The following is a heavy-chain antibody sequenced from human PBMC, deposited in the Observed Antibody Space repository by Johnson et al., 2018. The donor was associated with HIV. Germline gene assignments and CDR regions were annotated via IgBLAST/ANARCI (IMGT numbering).Heavy chain of an antibody. CDR1: GFNFDDHS. CDR3: ARVGYYYDSSGYYPHGSFDI. D-gene: IGHD3-22*01. Sequence: VQLVESGGGVVRPGGSLRLSCADSGFNFDDHSMSWVRQAPGKGLEWVSGINWNGGNTGYADSVMGRFTISRDNAKNSLYMQMNSLRAEDTAGYYCARVGYYYDSSGYYPHGSFDIWGQGTMVTVSS. CDR2: INWNGGNT. V-gene: IGHV3-20*04. J-gene: IGHJ3*02.